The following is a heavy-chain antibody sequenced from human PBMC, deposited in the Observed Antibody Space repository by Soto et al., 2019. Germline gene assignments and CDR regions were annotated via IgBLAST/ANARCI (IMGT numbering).Heavy chain of an antibody. CDR1: GFTFTSSA. CDR3: AATVRVAYYDPADY. D-gene: IGHD3-16*01. Sequence: SAKVSCKASGFTFTSSAVQWVRQARGQRLEWIGWIVVGSGNTNYAQKFQERVTITRDMSTSTAYMELSSLRSEDTAVYYCAATVRVAYYDPADYWGQGTLVTVSS. J-gene: IGHJ4*02. V-gene: IGHV1-58*01. CDR2: IVVGSGNT.